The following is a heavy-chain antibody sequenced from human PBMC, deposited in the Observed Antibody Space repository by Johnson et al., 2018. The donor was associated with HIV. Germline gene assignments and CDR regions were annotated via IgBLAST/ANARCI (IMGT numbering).Heavy chain of an antibody. V-gene: IGHV3-9*01. D-gene: IGHD3-3*01. CDR3: ARGDFWSGYPDAFDI. CDR2: ISWNSDTI. J-gene: IGHJ3*02. Sequence: VQLVESGGGLVQPGRSLRLSCAASGFTFDDYAMHWVRQAPGKGLEWVSGISWNSDTIGYADSVKGRFTISRDNARNSLYVQMNGLRAEDTAVYYCARGDFWSGYPDAFDIWGQGTMVTVSS. CDR1: GFTFDDYA.